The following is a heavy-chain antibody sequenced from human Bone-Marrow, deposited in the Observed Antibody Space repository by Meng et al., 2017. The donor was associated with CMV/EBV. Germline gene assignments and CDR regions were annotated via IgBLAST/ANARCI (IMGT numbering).Heavy chain of an antibody. CDR1: GGTFSSYA. CDR2: IIPIFGTA. V-gene: IGHV1-69*05. CDR3: ARVPSSWFGEFQIFHYGMDV. Sequence: KVSCKASGGTFSSYAISWVRQAPGQGLEWMGGIIPIFGTANYAQKFQGRVTITTDESTSTAYMELSSLRSEDTAVYYCARVPSSWFGEFQIFHYGMDVWGQGTTVTVSS. D-gene: IGHD3-10*01. J-gene: IGHJ6*02.